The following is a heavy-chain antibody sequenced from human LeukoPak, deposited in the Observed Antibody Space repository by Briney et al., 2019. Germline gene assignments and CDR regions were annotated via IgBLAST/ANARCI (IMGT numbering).Heavy chain of an antibody. CDR1: GGTFSSYA. D-gene: IGHD2-15*01. CDR3: ASPLAVGYCSGGSCYGN. CDR2: IIPIFGTA. V-gene: IGHV1-69*06. J-gene: IGHJ4*02. Sequence: GASVKVSCEASGGTFSSYAISWVRQAPGQGLEWMGGIIPIFGTANYAQKFQGRVTITADKSTSTAYMELSSLRSEDTAVYYCASPLAVGYCSGGSCYGNWGQGTLVTVSS.